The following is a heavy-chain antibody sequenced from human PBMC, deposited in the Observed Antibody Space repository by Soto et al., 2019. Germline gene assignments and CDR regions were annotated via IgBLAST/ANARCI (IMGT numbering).Heavy chain of an antibody. CDR2: IYPGDSDT. CDR3: ARGFSSSWYGYDMDV. CDR1: GYTFTDYW. D-gene: IGHD6-13*01. J-gene: IGHJ6*02. V-gene: IGHV5-51*01. Sequence: GESLKISCKGSGYTFTDYWIGWVRQLPGKGLEWMGIIYPGDSDTRYSPSFQGHVTITVDKSISTAYMELSRLRSDDTAVYYCARGFSSSWYGYDMDVWGQGTTVTVSS.